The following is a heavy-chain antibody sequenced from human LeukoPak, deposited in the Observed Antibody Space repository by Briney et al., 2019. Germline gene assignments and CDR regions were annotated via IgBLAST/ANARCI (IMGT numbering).Heavy chain of an antibody. CDR3: VRDLRYYGSGSYTYYYYYMDV. J-gene: IGHJ6*03. Sequence: SETLSLTCTVSGGSISSYYWSWIRQPAGKGLEWIGRIYTSGSTNYNPSLKSRVTMSVDTSKNQFSLKLSSVTAADTAVYYCVRDLRYYGSGSYTYYYYYMDVWGKGTTVTVSS. CDR2: IYTSGST. CDR1: GGSISSYY. V-gene: IGHV4-4*07. D-gene: IGHD3-10*01.